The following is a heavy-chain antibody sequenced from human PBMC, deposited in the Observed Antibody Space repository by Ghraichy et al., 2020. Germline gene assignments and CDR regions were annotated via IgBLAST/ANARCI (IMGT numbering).Heavy chain of an antibody. D-gene: IGHD6-19*01. V-gene: IGHV3-53*04. Sequence: GGSLRLSCAASGFTVSSNYMSWVRQAPGKGLEWVSVIYSGGSTYYADSVKGRFTISRHNSKNTLYLQMNSLRAEDTAVYYCARENRKAVAGIFGEVDYYYYYMDVWGKGTTVTVSS. CDR1: GFTVSSNY. J-gene: IGHJ6*03. CDR3: ARENRKAVAGIFGEVDYYYYYMDV. CDR2: IYSGGST.